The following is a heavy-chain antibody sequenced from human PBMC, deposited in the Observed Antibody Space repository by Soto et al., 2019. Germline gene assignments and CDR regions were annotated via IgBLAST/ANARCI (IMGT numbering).Heavy chain of an antibody. CDR3: ARDDAFDNENGFDM. CDR2: IVSDGSAI. V-gene: IGHV3-33*01. Sequence: GGSLRLSCAVSGFPFSFYGFHWVRRSPGKGLEWLGVIVSDGSAIYHADSLEGRFFISRDNSKDILYLQMNSLRVEDTAVYYCARDDAFDNENGFDMWGQGTMVTVSS. J-gene: IGHJ3*02. CDR1: GFPFSFYG. D-gene: IGHD3-3*02.